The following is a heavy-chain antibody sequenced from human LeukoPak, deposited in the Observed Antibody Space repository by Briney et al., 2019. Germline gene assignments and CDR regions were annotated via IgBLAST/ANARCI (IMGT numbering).Heavy chain of an antibody. CDR2: INPNSGGT. CDR1: GYTFTGYY. CDR3: ARDRWETAHPDAFDI. J-gene: IGHJ3*02. Sequence: GASVKVSCKASGYTFTGYYMFWVRQAPGQGLEWMGWINPNSGGTNYAQKFQGRVTMTRDTSISTGYMELSRLRSEDTAVYYCARDRWETAHPDAFDIWGQGTMVTVSS. D-gene: IGHD1-26*01. V-gene: IGHV1-2*02.